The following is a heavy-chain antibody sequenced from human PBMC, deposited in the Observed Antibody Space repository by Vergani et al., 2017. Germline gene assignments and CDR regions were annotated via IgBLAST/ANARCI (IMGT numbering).Heavy chain of an antibody. CDR2: IYTSGST. V-gene: IGHV4-4*07. CDR3: ARSRPYCTSGSCPAI. D-gene: IGHD2-15*01. J-gene: IGHJ4*02. CDR1: GGSISSYY. Sequence: QVQLQESGPGLVKPSETLSLTCTVSGGSISSYYWSWIRQPAGKGLEWIGRIYTSGSTNYNPSLKSRVTMSVDTSKNQFSLKLNSVTVADTAVYYCARSRPYCTSGSCPAIWGQGTLVTVSS.